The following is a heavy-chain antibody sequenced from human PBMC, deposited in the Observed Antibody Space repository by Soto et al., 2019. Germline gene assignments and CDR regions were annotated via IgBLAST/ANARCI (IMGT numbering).Heavy chain of an antibody. Sequence: QVQLVQSGAEVKKPGASVKVSCKASGYTFTGYYMHWVRQAPGQGLEWMGWINPNSGGTNYAQKFQGRVTMTRDTSISTAYMELSRLRSDDTAVYYCGKADRTIFGVVIIGAREGGGYGMDVWGQGTTVTVSS. D-gene: IGHD3-3*01. CDR1: GYTFTGYY. CDR3: GKADRTIFGVVIIGAREGGGYGMDV. J-gene: IGHJ6*02. CDR2: INPNSGGT. V-gene: IGHV1-2*02.